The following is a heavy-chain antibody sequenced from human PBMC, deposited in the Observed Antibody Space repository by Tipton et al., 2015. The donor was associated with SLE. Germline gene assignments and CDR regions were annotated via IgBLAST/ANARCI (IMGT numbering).Heavy chain of an antibody. CDR1: GYSISSGYY. J-gene: IGHJ4*02. CDR2: IYYSGST. Sequence: TLSLTCAVSGYSISSGYYWSWIRQPPGKGLEWIGYIYYSGSTNYNPSLKSRVTISVDTSKNQFSLKLSSVTAADTAVYYCARGRLAVGATTGFDYWGQGTLVTVSS. CDR3: ARGRLAVGATTGFDY. V-gene: IGHV4-61*01. D-gene: IGHD1-26*01.